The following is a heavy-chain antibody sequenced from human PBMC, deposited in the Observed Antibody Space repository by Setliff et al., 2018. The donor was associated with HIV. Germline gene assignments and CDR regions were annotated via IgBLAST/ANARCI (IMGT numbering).Heavy chain of an antibody. V-gene: IGHV4-4*09. CDR3: ARHSGVASPNWFDP. Sequence: SETLSLTCTVSGGSISGHYWSWIRQPPGRRLEWIGYIYSSGSTNFNPPLQSRVTISVDTSKSQFSLKLSSVTAADTAVYYCARHSGVASPNWFDPWGQGTLVTVSS. J-gene: IGHJ5*02. CDR1: GGSISGHY. CDR2: IYSSGST. D-gene: IGHD3-10*01.